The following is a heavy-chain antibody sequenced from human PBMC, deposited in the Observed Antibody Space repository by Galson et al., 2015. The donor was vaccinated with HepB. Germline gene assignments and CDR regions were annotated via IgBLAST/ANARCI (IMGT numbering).Heavy chain of an antibody. CDR2: FDPIDGET. J-gene: IGHJ6*02. V-gene: IGHV1-24*01. CDR1: GYTVTELS. CDR3: ATPAGSMVRGRREDGMDV. Sequence: SVKVSCKVSGYTVTELSMHWVRQAPGKGLEWMGGFDPIDGETIYAQSFQGRDTMTEDTSTDTAYMELSSLRSEDTAVYYCATPAGSMVRGRREDGMDVWGQGTTVTVSS. D-gene: IGHD3-10*01.